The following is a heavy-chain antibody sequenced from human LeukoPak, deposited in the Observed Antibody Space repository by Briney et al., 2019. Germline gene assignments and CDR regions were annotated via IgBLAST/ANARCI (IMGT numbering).Heavy chain of an antibody. CDR1: GFTFSTSW. CDR3: ANSGYSLDKFDY. CDR2: INSDGSST. Sequence: PGGSLRLSCAASGFTFSTSWMYWVRQAPGKGLVWVSRINSDGSSTSYADSVKGRFTISRDNAENTLLLQMNSLRAEDTAVYYCANSGYSLDKFDYWGQGTLVTVSS. D-gene: IGHD1-26*01. J-gene: IGHJ4*02. V-gene: IGHV3-74*01.